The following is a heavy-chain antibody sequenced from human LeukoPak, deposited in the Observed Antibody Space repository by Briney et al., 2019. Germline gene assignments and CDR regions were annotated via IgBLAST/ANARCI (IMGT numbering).Heavy chain of an antibody. CDR1: GYSFTSYW. CDR2: IYPGDSDT. J-gene: IGHJ4*02. V-gene: IGHV5-51*01. D-gene: IGHD3-3*01. Sequence: GESLKISCKSSGYSFTSYWIGWVRQMPGKGLEWMGIIYPGDSDTRYSPSFQGQVTISADKSISTAYLQWNSLRAEDTAVYYCARVWSDCYVTTCYISEYWGQGTLVTVSS. CDR3: ARVWSDCYVTTCYISEY.